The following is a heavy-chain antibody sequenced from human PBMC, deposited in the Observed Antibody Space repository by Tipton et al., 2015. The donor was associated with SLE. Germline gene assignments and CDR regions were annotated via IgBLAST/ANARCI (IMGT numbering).Heavy chain of an antibody. CDR3: ARDTGIEKDFDL. J-gene: IGHJ2*01. CDR1: GFTFSDHY. D-gene: IGHD6-13*01. Sequence: SLRLSCAASGFTFSDHYMNRIRQAPGKGLEWISYISVSGSNIHYADSVKGRFTISRDNSKNTLYLQMNSLRAEDTGVYYCARDTGIEKDFDLWGRGTLVTVSS. V-gene: IGHV3-11*04. CDR2: ISVSGSNI.